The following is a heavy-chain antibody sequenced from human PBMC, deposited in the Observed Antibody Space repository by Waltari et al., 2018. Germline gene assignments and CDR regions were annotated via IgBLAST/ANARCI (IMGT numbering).Heavy chain of an antibody. J-gene: IGHJ6*02. V-gene: IGHV3-23*01. Sequence: EFHLLESAGGFVQPGGSVRLSCAASGFTFGSYVMNLHRQAPGKGLEWVSGISLRGDTTYYADSVKSRITLSRDNSRSTLFLQMNSLRVEDTAVYYCANWGQHDFWGGYYPSPYKIDVWGQGTTLTVSS. CDR3: ANWGQHDFWGGYYPSPYKIDV. CDR1: GFTFGSYV. CDR2: ISLRGDTT. D-gene: IGHD3-3*01.